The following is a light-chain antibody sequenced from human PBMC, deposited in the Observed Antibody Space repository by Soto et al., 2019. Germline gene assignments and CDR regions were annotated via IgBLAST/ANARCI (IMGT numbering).Light chain of an antibody. Sequence: DIQMTQSPSSLSASVGDTVTITCRASQGIANFLAWFQQKPGKAPKSLISGASSLQSGVPSKFSGGESNTDFTLTISSRQPKDPATYYCNQYQSYPVPFGGGTKVRTK. J-gene: IGKJ4*01. CDR1: QGIANF. V-gene: IGKV1-16*02. CDR2: GAS. CDR3: NQYQSYPVP.